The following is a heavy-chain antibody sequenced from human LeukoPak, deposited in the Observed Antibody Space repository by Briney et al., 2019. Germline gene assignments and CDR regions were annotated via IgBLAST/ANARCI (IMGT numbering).Heavy chain of an antibody. CDR3: ARADSSGYYPRDY. D-gene: IGHD3-22*01. V-gene: IGHV1-2*06. J-gene: IGHJ4*02. Sequence: ASVNVSCKASGYTFTGYYMHWVRQAPGQGLEWMGRINPNSGGTNYPQKFQGRVTVTSDTSISTAYMELSRLSSDDTAVYYCARADSSGYYPRDYWGQGTLVTVSS. CDR2: INPNSGGT. CDR1: GYTFTGYY.